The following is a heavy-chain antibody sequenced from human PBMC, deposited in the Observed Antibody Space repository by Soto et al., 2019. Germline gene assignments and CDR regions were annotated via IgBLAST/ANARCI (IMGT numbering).Heavy chain of an antibody. CDR2: IRSKANSYAT. D-gene: IGHD3-22*01. CDR1: GFTFSDSI. Sequence: EVQLVESGGGLVQPGGSLKLSCAVSGFTFSDSIIHWVRQASGKGLEWVGRIRSKANSYATTYAASVKGGFTISRDDSKNTAYLQMNSRKTEDTAVYYCTTSYYDDSRGYLEYYVYGMDVWGQGTTVIVSS. J-gene: IGHJ6*02. V-gene: IGHV3-73*02. CDR3: TTSYYDDSRGYLEYYVYGMDV.